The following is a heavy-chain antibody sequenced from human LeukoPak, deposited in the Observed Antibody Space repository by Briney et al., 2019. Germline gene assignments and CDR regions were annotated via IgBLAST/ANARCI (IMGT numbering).Heavy chain of an antibody. D-gene: IGHD6-13*01. V-gene: IGHV3-66*02. CDR3: ASESAGIAAAKTDY. CDR1: GFTFDDYG. Sequence: PGGSLRLSCAASGFTFDDYGMSWVRQAPGKGLEWVSVIYSGGSTYYADSVKGRFTISRDNSKNTLYLQMNSLRAEDTAVYYCASESAGIAAAKTDYWGQGTLVTVSS. CDR2: IYSGGST. J-gene: IGHJ4*02.